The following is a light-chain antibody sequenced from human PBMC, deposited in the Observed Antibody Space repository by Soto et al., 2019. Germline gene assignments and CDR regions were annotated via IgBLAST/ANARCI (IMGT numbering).Light chain of an antibody. V-gene: IGKV1-27*01. CDR2: AAS. J-gene: IGKJ3*01. CDR1: QGISNY. CDR3: EKYNSARFY. Sequence: DIQMTQSPSSLSASVGDRVTITCRASQGISNYLAWYQQKPGKVPKLLIYAASTLQSGVPSRFSGSGSLTDFTLTISSLHTEDVATYYCEKYNSARFYFGAGTKVDIK.